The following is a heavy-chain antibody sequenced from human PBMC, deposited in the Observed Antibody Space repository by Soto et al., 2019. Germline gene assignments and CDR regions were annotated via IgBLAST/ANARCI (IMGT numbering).Heavy chain of an antibody. CDR1: GFTLTTYG. J-gene: IGHJ4*02. Sequence: QVQLVESGGGVVQPGRSLRLSCAASGFTLTTYGMHWVRQAPGKGLEWVAAMSYDGTKEYYADSVKGRFTISRDSSRNTLFLQLNIMRAEDTAVYYCAKEFGSTWIDHWGEGTLVTVSS. D-gene: IGHD6-13*01. V-gene: IGHV3-30*18. CDR2: MSYDGTKE. CDR3: AKEFGSTWIDH.